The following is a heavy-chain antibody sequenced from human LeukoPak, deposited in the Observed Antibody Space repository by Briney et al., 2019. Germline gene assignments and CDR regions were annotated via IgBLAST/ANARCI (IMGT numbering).Heavy chain of an antibody. J-gene: IGHJ4*02. CDR1: GGSFSGYY. Sequence: PSETLSLTCAVYGGSFSGYYWSWIRQPPGKGLEWIGEINHSGSTNYNPSLKSRVTISVDTSKNQFSLKLSSVTAADTAVYYCARGRWRLLSYWGQGTLVTVSS. D-gene: IGHD5-24*01. V-gene: IGHV4-34*01. CDR3: ARGRWRLLSY. CDR2: INHSGST.